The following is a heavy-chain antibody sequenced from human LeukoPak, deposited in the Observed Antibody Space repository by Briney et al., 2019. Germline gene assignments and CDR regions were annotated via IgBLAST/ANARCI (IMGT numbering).Heavy chain of an antibody. CDR1: GYTFTSYD. CDR3: ARLRGPDDY. V-gene: IGHV1-46*03. Sequence: ASVKVSCKASGYTFTSYDINWVRQAPGQGLEWMGLINPSGGSTNYAQKFQGRVTMTRDTSTSTVYLELSSLRSEDTAVYYCARLRGPDDYWGQGTLVTVSS. J-gene: IGHJ4*02. D-gene: IGHD3-10*01. CDR2: INPSGGST.